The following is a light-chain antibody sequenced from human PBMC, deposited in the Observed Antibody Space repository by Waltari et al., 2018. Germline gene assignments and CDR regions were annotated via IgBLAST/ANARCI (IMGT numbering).Light chain of an antibody. CDR1: SGSIASNY. V-gene: IGLV6-57*02. CDR2: EDN. J-gene: IGLJ3*02. CDR3: QSYDSSNPWV. Sequence: NFMLTQPHSVSESPGKTVTISCTGSSGSIASNYVQWYQQRPGSAPTTVIYEDNQRPSGVPDRFSGSIDSSSNSASLTSSGLKTEDEADYYCQSYDSSNPWVFGGGTKLTVL.